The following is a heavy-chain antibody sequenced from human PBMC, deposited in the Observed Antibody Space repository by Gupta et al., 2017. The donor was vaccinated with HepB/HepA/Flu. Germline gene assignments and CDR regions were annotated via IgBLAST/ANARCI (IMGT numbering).Heavy chain of an antibody. CDR1: GYTFTSYD. D-gene: IGHD6-13*01. Sequence: QVQLVQSGAEVKKPGASVKVSCKASGYTFTSYDINWVRQATGQGLEWMGWMNPNSGNTGYAQKFQGRVTMTRNTSISTAYMELSSLRSEDTAVYYCARSVALRKRAIAAAGFDYWGQGTLVTVSS. CDR3: ARSVALRKRAIAAAGFDY. V-gene: IGHV1-8*01. J-gene: IGHJ4*02. CDR2: MNPNSGNT.